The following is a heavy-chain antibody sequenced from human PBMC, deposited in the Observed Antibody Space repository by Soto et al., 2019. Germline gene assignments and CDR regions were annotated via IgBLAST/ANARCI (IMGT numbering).Heavy chain of an antibody. CDR2: INAGNGNT. CDR3: ARVKTMVRGVDYYYYGMDV. D-gene: IGHD3-10*01. Sequence: ASVKVSFKASGYTFTSYAMHWVRQAPGQRLEWMGWINAGNGNTKYSQKFQGRVTITRDTSASTAYMELSSLRSEDTAVYYCARVKTMVRGVDYYYYGMDVWGQGTTVTVSS. CDR1: GYTFTSYA. J-gene: IGHJ6*02. V-gene: IGHV1-3*01.